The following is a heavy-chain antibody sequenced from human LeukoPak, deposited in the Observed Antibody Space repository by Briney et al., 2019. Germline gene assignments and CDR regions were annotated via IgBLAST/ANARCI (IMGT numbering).Heavy chain of an antibody. D-gene: IGHD6-19*01. CDR3: ARSWAGSSYYYMDV. Sequence: GASVKVSCKASGYTSTGYYMHWVRQAPGQGLEWMGRINPNSGGTNYAQKFQGRVTMTRDTSISTAYMELSRLRSDDTAVYYCARSWAGSSYYYMDVWGKGTTVTVSS. CDR2: INPNSGGT. V-gene: IGHV1-2*06. CDR1: GYTSTGYY. J-gene: IGHJ6*03.